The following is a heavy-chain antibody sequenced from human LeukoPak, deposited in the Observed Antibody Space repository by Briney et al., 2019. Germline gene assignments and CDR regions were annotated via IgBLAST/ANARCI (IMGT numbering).Heavy chain of an antibody. CDR3: AREGSIQVWSREFDP. Sequence: ASVKVSCKASGYTFTSYVISWVRQAPGQGLEWMGWISAYNGNTNYAQKLQDRVTMTTDTSTSTVYMELRSLRPDDTAVYYCAREGSIQVWSREFDPWGQGTLVTVSS. CDR2: ISAYNGNT. D-gene: IGHD5-18*01. V-gene: IGHV1-18*01. J-gene: IGHJ5*02. CDR1: GYTFTSYV.